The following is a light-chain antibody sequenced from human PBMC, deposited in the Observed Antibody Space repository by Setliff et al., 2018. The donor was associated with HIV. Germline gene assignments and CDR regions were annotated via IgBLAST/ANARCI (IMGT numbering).Light chain of an antibody. CDR1: SSDVGSYNL. Sequence: QSALAQPASVSGPPGQPIIISCIGTSSDVGSYNLVSWYQQHPGKVPKLIIYEGIKRPSGVSNRFSGSKSGNTASLTISGLQAEDEADYFCTSYTRSSTRVFGGGTKVTVL. CDR3: TSYTRSSTRV. CDR2: EGI. J-gene: IGLJ1*01. V-gene: IGLV2-14*02.